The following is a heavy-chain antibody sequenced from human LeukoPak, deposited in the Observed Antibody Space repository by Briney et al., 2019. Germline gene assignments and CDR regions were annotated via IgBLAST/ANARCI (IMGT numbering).Heavy chain of an antibody. Sequence: ASVKVSCKASGYTFTGYYMHWVRQAPGQGLEWMGWISAYNGNTNYAQKLQGRVTMTTDTSTSTAYMELRSLRSDDTAVYYCAREDLQPQGGYYYMDVWGKGTTVTVSS. CDR1: GYTFTGYY. J-gene: IGHJ6*03. V-gene: IGHV1-18*04. CDR3: AREDLQPQGGYYYMDV. D-gene: IGHD5-18*01. CDR2: ISAYNGNT.